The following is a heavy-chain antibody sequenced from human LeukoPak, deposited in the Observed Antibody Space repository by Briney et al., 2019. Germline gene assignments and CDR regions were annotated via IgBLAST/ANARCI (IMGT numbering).Heavy chain of an antibody. D-gene: IGHD3-10*01. J-gene: IGHJ4*02. CDR1: GFTFSSYS. V-gene: IGHV3-48*04. CDR2: ISSSSSTI. CDR3: ARVYQGVSLFDGIDY. Sequence: GGSLRLSCAASGFTFSSYSMNWVRQAPGKGLEWVSYISSSSSTINYADSVKGRFTISRDNAKKSLYLQMNSLRAEDTAVYYCARVYQGVSLFDGIDYWGQGTLVTVSS.